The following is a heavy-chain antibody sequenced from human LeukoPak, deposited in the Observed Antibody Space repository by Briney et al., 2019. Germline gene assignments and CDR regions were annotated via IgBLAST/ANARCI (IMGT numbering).Heavy chain of an antibody. V-gene: IGHV3-30*04. CDR3: ARSTYYYDSSGYYGLDAFDI. D-gene: IGHD3-22*01. J-gene: IGHJ3*02. Sequence: GRSLRLSCAASGFTFSSYAMHWVRQAPGKGLEWVAVISYDGSNKYYADSVKGRFTISRDNSKNTLYLQMNSLRAEDTAVYYCARSTYYYDSSGYYGLDAFDIWGQGTMVTVSS. CDR1: GFTFSSYA. CDR2: ISYDGSNK.